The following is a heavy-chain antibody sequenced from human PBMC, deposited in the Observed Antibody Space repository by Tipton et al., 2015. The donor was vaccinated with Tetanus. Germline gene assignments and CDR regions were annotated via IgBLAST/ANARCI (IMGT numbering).Heavy chain of an antibody. CDR2: ISYAGYT. J-gene: IGHJ2*01. CDR1: GGPISGHY. Sequence: TLSLTCTVSGGPISGHYWSWIRQTPGWGLEWIGYISYAGYTSYSPSLKNRVTMSVDTSKNQFSLKLKSVTAADTAVYYCAREMNRFFDIWGRGTLVTVSS. D-gene: IGHD1-14*01. CDR3: AREMNRFFDI. V-gene: IGHV4-59*11.